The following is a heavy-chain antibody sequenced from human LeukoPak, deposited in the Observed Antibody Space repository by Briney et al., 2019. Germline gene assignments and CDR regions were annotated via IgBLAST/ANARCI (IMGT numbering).Heavy chain of an antibody. CDR1: GFTFSGSA. D-gene: IGHD1-14*01. CDR3: TRHSRDNMTSNEFDY. CDR2: IRNKTNNYAT. Sequence: QPGGSLKLSCAASGFTFSGSAIHWVRQASGKGLEWVGRIRNKTNNYATVYDASVKGRFTISRDDSKNTAYLQMNSLKTEDTAVYYCTRHSRDNMTSNEFDYWGQGTLVTVSS. V-gene: IGHV3-73*01. J-gene: IGHJ4*02.